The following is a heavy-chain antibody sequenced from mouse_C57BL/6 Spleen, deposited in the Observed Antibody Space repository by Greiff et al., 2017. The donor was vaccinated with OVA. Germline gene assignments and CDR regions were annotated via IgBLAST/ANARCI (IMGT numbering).Heavy chain of an antibody. CDR3: ARYGQRWYFDV. Sequence: VQLQQPGAELVKPGASVKLSCKASGYTFTSYWMHWVKQRPGQGLEWIGMIHPNSGSTNYNEKFKSKATLTVDKSSSTAYMQLSSLTSEDSAVYYCARYGQRWYFDVWGTGTTVTVSS. J-gene: IGHJ1*03. CDR1: GYTFTSYW. CDR2: IHPNSGST. D-gene: IGHD1-1*02. V-gene: IGHV1-64*01.